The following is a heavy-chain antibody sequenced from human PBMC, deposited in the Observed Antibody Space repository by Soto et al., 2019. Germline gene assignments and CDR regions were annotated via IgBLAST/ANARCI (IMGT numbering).Heavy chain of an antibody. CDR3: ARNRITGSYFDH. Sequence: QVQLQESGLGLVKPSQTLSLTCSVSGGSISNGAYYWSWIRQHPGKGLEWIGYIYYSGSTYYNSSLKSRVSISVDTSKNQFSLNLNSVTAADTAVYYCARNRITGSYFDHWGQGTLVTVSS. CDR1: GGSISNGAYY. CDR2: IYYSGST. D-gene: IGHD3-10*01. V-gene: IGHV4-31*03. J-gene: IGHJ4*02.